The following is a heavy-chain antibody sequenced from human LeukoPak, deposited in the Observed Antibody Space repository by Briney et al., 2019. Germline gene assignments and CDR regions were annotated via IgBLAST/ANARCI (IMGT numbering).Heavy chain of an antibody. Sequence: SDTLSLTCTVSGGSISSGGYYWSWIRQHPGKRLEWIGYIYYSGSTYYNPSLKRRVTISVDTSKNQFSLKLRSVTAADTAVYYCARDRTVTTSDAFDIWGQGTMVTVSS. D-gene: IGHD4-17*01. CDR2: IYYSGST. CDR3: ARDRTVTTSDAFDI. CDR1: GGSISSGGYY. V-gene: IGHV4-31*03. J-gene: IGHJ3*02.